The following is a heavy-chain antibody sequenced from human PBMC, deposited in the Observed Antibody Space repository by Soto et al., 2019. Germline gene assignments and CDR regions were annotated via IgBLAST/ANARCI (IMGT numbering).Heavy chain of an antibody. V-gene: IGHV3-30*18. CDR1: GFTFSSYG. J-gene: IGHJ4*02. D-gene: IGHD2-15*01. CDR3: AKAMVVAATMTDY. CDR2: ISYDGSNK. Sequence: SLRLSCAASGFTFSSYGMHWVRQAPGKGLEWVAVISYDGSNKYYADSVKGRFTISRDNSKNTLYLQMNSLRAEDTAVYYCAKAMVVAATMTDYWGQGTLVTVSS.